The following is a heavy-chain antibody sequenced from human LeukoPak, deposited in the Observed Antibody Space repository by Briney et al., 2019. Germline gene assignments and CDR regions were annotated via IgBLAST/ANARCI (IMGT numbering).Heavy chain of an antibody. D-gene: IGHD3-16*01. CDR2: IKQDGNEK. CDR3: ARALRRYKYDYSSPDY. J-gene: IGHJ4*02. CDR1: GFTFRTYW. V-gene: IGHV3-7*03. Sequence: PGGSLRLSCAASGFTFRTYWMSWVRQAPGKGLEWVANIKQDGNEKYYVDSVKGRFTISRDNAKNSLYLQMNSLRAEDTALYYCARALRRYKYDYSSPDYWGQGTLVTVSS.